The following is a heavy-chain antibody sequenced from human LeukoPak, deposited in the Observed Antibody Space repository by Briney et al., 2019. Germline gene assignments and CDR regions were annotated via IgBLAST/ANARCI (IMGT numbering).Heavy chain of an antibody. Sequence: GGSLRLSCAASGFTFSSYWMSWVRQAPGKGLEWVANIKQDGSEKYCVDSVKGRFTISRDNAKNSLYLQMNSLRAEDTAVYYCAGTYYDFWSGSNWFDPWGQGTLVTVSS. CDR3: AGTYYDFWSGSNWFDP. D-gene: IGHD3-3*01. V-gene: IGHV3-7*01. J-gene: IGHJ5*02. CDR1: GFTFSSYW. CDR2: IKQDGSEK.